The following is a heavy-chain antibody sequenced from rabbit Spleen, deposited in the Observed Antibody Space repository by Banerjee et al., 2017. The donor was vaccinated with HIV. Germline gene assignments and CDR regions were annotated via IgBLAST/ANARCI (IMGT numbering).Heavy chain of an antibody. Sequence: QSLEESGGDLVTPGASLTLTCTASGFSFSSGYYMCWVRQAPGKGLEWIACMYAGSSDNTFYASWAKGRFTISKTSSTTVTLQMTSLTAADTATYFCARDASSSGYYRDTRLDLWGQGTLVTVS. J-gene: IGHJ3*01. CDR3: ARDASSSGYYRDTRLDL. CDR2: MYAGSSDNT. V-gene: IGHV1S40*01. D-gene: IGHD1-1*01. CDR1: GFSFSSGYY.